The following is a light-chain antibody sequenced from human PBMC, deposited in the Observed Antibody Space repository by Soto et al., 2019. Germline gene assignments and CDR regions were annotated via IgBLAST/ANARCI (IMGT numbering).Light chain of an antibody. CDR2: WAS. Sequence: DIVMTQSPDSLAVSLGEVATINCASSQSGFHNSNSKNYVAWYQQKPGQPPKLLIYWASTRESGVPDRFSGSGSGTHLTLTISSLHASDGAVYYWQQSYSIPSTLGQRTKLEI. J-gene: IGKJ2*01. V-gene: IGKV4-1*01. CDR1: QSGFHNSNSKNY. CDR3: QQSYSIPST.